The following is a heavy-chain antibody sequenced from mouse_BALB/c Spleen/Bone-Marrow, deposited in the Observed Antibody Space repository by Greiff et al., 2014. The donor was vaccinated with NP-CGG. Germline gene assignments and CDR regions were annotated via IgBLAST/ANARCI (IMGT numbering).Heavy chain of an antibody. V-gene: IGHV1-82*01. CDR2: IYPGDGDT. J-gene: IGHJ4*01. D-gene: IGHD1-1*01. Sequence: VQLQQSGPELVKPGASVKISCTGSGYAFSSSWMNWVKQRPGQGLEWIGRIYPGDGDTNSNGRFKGKATLTADRSSNTAYVQLSSLTSVDSAVYFCARSAYYGSSYGAMDYWGQGTSVTVSS. CDR3: ARSAYYGSSYGAMDY. CDR1: GYAFSSSW.